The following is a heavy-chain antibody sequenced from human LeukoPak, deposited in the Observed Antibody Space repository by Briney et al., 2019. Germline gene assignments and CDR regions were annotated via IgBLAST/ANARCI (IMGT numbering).Heavy chain of an antibody. CDR1: GGSFSGYY. CDR2: INHSGST. D-gene: IGHD3-16*02. Sequence: SETLSLTCAVYGGSFSGYYWSWIRQPPGKGLEWIGEINHSGSTNYNPSLKSRVTISVDTSKNQFSLKLSSVTAADTAVYYCARASYDYVWGSYLPYYFDYWGQGTLVTVSS. J-gene: IGHJ4*02. V-gene: IGHV4-34*01. CDR3: ARASYDYVWGSYLPYYFDY.